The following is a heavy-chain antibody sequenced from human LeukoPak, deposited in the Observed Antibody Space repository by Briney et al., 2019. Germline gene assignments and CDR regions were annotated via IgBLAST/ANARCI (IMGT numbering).Heavy chain of an antibody. J-gene: IGHJ5*02. CDR3: ARSPQGTAATANWLDP. D-gene: IGHD6-25*01. CDR2: RSYSGRT. V-gene: IGHV4-39*07. Sequence: SETLSLTCTVSGGSISISNYYWGWIRQPPGKGLEWIGSRSYSGRTYDNPSLKTRVTVSLDTSKNQFSLNLISVTAADTAVYYCARSPQGTAATANWLDPWGQGTLVTVSS. CDR1: GGSISISNYY.